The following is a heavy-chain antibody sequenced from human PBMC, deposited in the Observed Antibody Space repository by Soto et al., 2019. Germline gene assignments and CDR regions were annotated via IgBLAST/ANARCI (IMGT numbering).Heavy chain of an antibody. J-gene: IGHJ6*03. CDR3: AREPRMGGYDYWSYYYYMDV. CDR1: GFTFSDYY. V-gene: IGHV3-11*01. CDR2: ISSSGSTI. D-gene: IGHD5-12*01. Sequence: GGSLRLSCAASGFTFSDYYMSWIRQAPGKGLEWVSYISSSGSTIYYADSVKGRFTISRDNAKNSLYLQMNSLRAEDTAVYYCAREPRMGGYDYWSYYYYMDVWGKGTTVTVSS.